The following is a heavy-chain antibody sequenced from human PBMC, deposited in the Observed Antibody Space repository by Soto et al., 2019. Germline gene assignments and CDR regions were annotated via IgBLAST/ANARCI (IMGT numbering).Heavy chain of an antibody. CDR2: IIPKLGSA. J-gene: IGHJ4*02. D-gene: IGHD2-21*01. Sequence: QVQLVQSGAEVKEPGSSVKVSRKASGGGNLRDYRTTWVRRAPGQGLEWMGGIIPKLGSANYAQNFQGRVTITADESTNTVYMELRSLRSDDTAGYYCARGGDCYNFGAVYWGQGTPVTVSS. V-gene: IGHV1-69*01. CDR3: ARGGDCYNFGAVY. CDR1: GGGNLRDYR.